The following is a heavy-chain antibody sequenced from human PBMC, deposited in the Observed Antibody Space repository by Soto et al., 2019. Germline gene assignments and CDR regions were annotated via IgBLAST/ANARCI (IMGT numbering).Heavy chain of an antibody. CDR3: ARALGSYYFID. Sequence: QVQLVQSGAEVKKPGASVKVSCKASGYTFTSYYMHWVRQAPGQGLEWMGIINPSGGSTSYAQKCQGRVTMTRDTSTSTVFMELSRLRSEDTAVYYCARALGSYYFIDWGQGTLVTVSS. V-gene: IGHV1-46*01. J-gene: IGHJ4*02. CDR1: GYTFTSYY. D-gene: IGHD1-26*01. CDR2: INPSGGST.